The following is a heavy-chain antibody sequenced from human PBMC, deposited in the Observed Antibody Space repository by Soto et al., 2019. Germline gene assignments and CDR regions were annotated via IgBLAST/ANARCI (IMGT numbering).Heavy chain of an antibody. D-gene: IGHD5-18*01. J-gene: IGHJ4*02. Sequence: QVQLQQWGAGLLKPSETLSLTCAVYGGSFSGYYWSWIRQPPGKGLEWIGEINHSGSTNYNPSLKSRVTISVDTSKNQFSLKLSSVTAADTAVYYCARGEVPVDTAMVIDYWGQGTLVTVSS. CDR3: ARGEVPVDTAMVIDY. V-gene: IGHV4-34*01. CDR2: INHSGST. CDR1: GGSFSGYY.